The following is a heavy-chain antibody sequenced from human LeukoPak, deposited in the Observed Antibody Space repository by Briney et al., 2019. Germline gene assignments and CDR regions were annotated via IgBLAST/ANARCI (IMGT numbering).Heavy chain of an antibody. CDR3: AKAHYDFWSGYWVFDY. CDR1: GFTFSSYW. Sequence: PGGSLRLSCAASGFTFSSYWMSWVRQAPGKGLEWVANIKQDGSEKYYVDSVKGRFTISRDNAKNSLYLQMNSLRAEDTAVYYCAKAHYDFWSGYWVFDYWGQGTLVTVSS. J-gene: IGHJ4*02. V-gene: IGHV3-7*03. D-gene: IGHD3-3*01. CDR2: IKQDGSEK.